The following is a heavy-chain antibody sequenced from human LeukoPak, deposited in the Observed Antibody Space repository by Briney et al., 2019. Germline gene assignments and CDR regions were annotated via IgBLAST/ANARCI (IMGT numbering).Heavy chain of an antibody. V-gene: IGHV1-2*02. J-gene: IGHJ5*02. CDR2: INPNSGGT. CDR3: ARLVVPAAINSFDP. CDR1: GYTFTGYY. Sequence: ASVKVSCKASGYTFTGYYMHWVRQAPGQGLEWMGWINPNSGGTNYAQKFQGRVTMTRDTSISTAYMELSRLRSDDTAVYYCARLVVPAAINSFDPWGQGTLVTVSS. D-gene: IGHD2-2*01.